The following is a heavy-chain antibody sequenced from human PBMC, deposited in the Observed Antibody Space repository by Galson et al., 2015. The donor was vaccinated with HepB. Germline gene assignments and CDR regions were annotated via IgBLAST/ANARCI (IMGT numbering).Heavy chain of an antibody. CDR2: ISSSSSYI. CDR1: GFTFSSYS. Sequence: SLRLSCAASGFTFSSYSMNWVRQAPGKGLEWVSSISSSSSYIYYADSVKGRFTISRDNAKNSLYLQWNSLIAEDKAVYYCARDKYEHIVVVDLMDVWGQGTKITVSS. V-gene: IGHV3-21*01. J-gene: IGHJ6*02. D-gene: IGHD2-21*01. CDR3: ARDKYEHIVVVDLMDV.